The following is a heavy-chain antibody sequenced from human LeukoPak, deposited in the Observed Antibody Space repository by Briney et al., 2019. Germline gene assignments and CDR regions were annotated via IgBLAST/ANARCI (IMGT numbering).Heavy chain of an antibody. CDR3: ARTLVVINDAFDI. V-gene: IGHV1-2*02. CDR2: INPNSGDT. Sequence: ASVKVSCKASGYTFTGYYMYWVRQAPGQGLEWMGWINPNSGDTNYAQKFQGRVTMTRDTSISTAYMELSRLRSDDTAVYYCARTLVVINDAFDIWGQGTMVTVSS. D-gene: IGHD3-22*01. CDR1: GYTFTGYY. J-gene: IGHJ3*02.